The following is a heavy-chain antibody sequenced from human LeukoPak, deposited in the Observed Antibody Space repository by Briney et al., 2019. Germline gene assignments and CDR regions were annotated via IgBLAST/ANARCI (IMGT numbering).Heavy chain of an antibody. J-gene: IGHJ4*02. CDR3: ASSAGYTGGWYVN. V-gene: IGHV3-21*01. D-gene: IGHD6-19*01. CDR1: GFTFRSYS. CDR2: ISSSGSYI. Sequence: PGGSLRLSCAASGFTFRSYSMNWVRQAPGKGLEWVSSISSSGSYIYYVDSLKGRFTISRDNGKNSLYLQMNSLRAEDTAVYYCASSAGYTGGWYVNWGQGTLVTVSS.